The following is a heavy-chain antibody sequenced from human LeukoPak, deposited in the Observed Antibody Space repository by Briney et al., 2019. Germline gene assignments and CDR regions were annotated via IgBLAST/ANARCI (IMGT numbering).Heavy chain of an antibody. J-gene: IGHJ6*02. CDR2: IVVGSGNT. CDR3: AATPTVTTLALAPYYYYGMDV. Sequence: SVKVSCKASGFTFTSSAVQWVRQARGQRLEWIGWIVVGSGNTNYAQKFQERVTITRDMSTSTAYMELSSLRSEDTAVYYCAATPTVTTLALAPYYYYGMDVWGQGTTVTVSS. CDR1: GFTFTSSA. V-gene: IGHV1-58*01. D-gene: IGHD4-17*01.